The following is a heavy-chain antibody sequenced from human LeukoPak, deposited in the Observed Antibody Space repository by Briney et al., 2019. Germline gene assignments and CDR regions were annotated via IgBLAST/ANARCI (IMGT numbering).Heavy chain of an antibody. CDR1: GGSFSGYY. J-gene: IGHJ4*02. CDR2: INHSGST. CDR3: ARLWGYSSGWYMTPS. Sequence: PSETLSLTCAVYGGSFSGYYWSWIRQPPGKGLEWIGEINHSGSTNYNPSLKSRVTISVDTSKNQFSLKLSSVTAADTAVYYCARLWGYSSGWYMTPSWGQGTLVTVSS. D-gene: IGHD6-19*01. V-gene: IGHV4-34*01.